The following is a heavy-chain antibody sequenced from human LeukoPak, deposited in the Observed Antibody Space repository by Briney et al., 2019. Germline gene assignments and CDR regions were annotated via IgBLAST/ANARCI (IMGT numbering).Heavy chain of an antibody. CDR3: ARRIAAARFFDY. CDR2: INPNSGGT. CDR1: GYTFTGYY. J-gene: IGHJ4*02. V-gene: IGHV1-2*02. D-gene: IGHD6-13*01. Sequence: ASVKVSCKASGYTFTGYYMHWVRQAPGQGLEWMGWINPNSGGTNYAQKFRGRVTMTRDTSISTAYMELSRLRSDDTAVYYCARRIAAARFFDYWGQGTLVTVSS.